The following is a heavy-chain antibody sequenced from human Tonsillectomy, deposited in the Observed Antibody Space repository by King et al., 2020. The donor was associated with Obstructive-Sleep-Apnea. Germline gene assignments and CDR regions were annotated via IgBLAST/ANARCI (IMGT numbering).Heavy chain of an antibody. CDR1: GFTFSSHG. D-gene: IGHD6-19*01. V-gene: IGHV3-30*18. CDR2: ISHDGSNK. CDR3: AKTPRLGWEDYFDY. Sequence: VQLVESGGGVAQPGRSLRLSCAASGFTFSSHGMHWVRQAPGKGLEWVAVISHDGSNKYYADSVKGRFTIARDNSKKTLYLHMNSLRAEDTAVYYCAKTPRLGWEDYFDYWGQGTLVTVSS. J-gene: IGHJ4*02.